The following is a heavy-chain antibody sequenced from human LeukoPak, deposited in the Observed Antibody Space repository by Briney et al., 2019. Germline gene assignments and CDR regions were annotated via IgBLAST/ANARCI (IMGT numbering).Heavy chain of an antibody. V-gene: IGHV1-24*01. CDR2: FDPEDGET. J-gene: IGHJ4*02. Sequence: GASVKVSCKVSGYTLTELSMHWVRQAPGKGLEWMGGFDPEDGETIYAQKFQGRVTMTEDTSTDTAYMELSSLRSEGTAVYYCATAEGFGEIDYYFDYWGQGTLVTVSS. D-gene: IGHD3-10*01. CDR1: GYTLTELS. CDR3: ATAEGFGEIDYYFDY.